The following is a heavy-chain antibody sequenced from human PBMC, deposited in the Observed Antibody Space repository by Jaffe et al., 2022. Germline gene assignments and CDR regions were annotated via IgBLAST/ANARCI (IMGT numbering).Heavy chain of an antibody. CDR3: ARAVVGTYSDY. CDR1: GGSISSQY. D-gene: IGHD6-19*01. J-gene: IGHJ4*02. V-gene: IGHV4-59*11. Sequence: QVQLQESGPGLVKPSETLSLTCTVSGGSISSQYWNWIRQPPGKGLEWIGYIYYSGSTDYNPSLKSRITMSVDTSKNQISLKLNFVTAADTAVYYCARAVVGTYSDYWGQGTLVTVSS. CDR2: IYYSGST.